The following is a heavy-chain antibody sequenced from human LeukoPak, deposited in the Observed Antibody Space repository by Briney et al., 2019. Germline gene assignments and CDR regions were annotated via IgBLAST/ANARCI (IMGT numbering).Heavy chain of an antibody. CDR1: GFTFVGSA. CDR2: IRSKANSYAT. D-gene: IGHD1-14*01. CDR3: NTTPDDY. Sequence: GGSLKLSRAASGFTFVGSAMHCVRQASGKGLEWVGRIRSKANSYATAYAASVKGRFTISRDDSKNTAYLQMNRLKTEDTAVYYCNTTPDDYWGQGTLVTVSS. J-gene: IGHJ4*02. V-gene: IGHV3-73*01.